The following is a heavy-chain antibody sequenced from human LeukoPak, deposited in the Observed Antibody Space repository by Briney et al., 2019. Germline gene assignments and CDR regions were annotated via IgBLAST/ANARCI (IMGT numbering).Heavy chain of an antibody. Sequence: PGGSLRLSCAASGFSFSTYAMYWVRQAPGKGLEWVSHISHSVGDTTKYADSVKGRFTISRDHSRNTLYLQMKSLRAEDTAVYYCVKDWTGSYYALAHWGQGALVTVSS. CDR1: GFSFSTYA. CDR3: VKDWTGSYYALAH. V-gene: IGHV3-23*01. D-gene: IGHD3-10*01. J-gene: IGHJ4*02. CDR2: ISHSVGDTT.